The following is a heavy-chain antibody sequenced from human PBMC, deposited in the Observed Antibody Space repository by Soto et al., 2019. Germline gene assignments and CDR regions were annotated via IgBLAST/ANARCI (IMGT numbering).Heavy chain of an antibody. CDR3: ARVERGTATTVVDAFDI. Sequence: QVQLQQWGAGLLKPSETLSLTCAVYGGFVSSGSYYWSWIRQPPGKGLEWIGEMSHSGGTQFNPSLKSRVTISVDTSKNQFSRKMSSVTAADTALYYCARVERGTATTVVDAFDIWGPGTMVTVSS. CDR2: MSHSGGT. CDR1: GGFVSSGSYY. D-gene: IGHD1-1*01. V-gene: IGHV4-34*01. J-gene: IGHJ3*02.